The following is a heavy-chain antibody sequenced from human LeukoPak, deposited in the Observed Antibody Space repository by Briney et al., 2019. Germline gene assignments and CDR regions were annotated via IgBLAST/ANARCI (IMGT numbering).Heavy chain of an antibody. Sequence: GESLRISCKGSGYSFLSHWIGWVRQMPGRGLEWMGIIYPGDSDTRYNPSFQGQVTISADKSISTAYLQWSSLKASDTAMYYCARHASPYSSNYYFDFWGQGALVTVSS. D-gene: IGHD6-13*01. CDR1: GYSFLSHW. J-gene: IGHJ4*02. V-gene: IGHV5-51*01. CDR3: ARHASPYSSNYYFDF. CDR2: IYPGDSDT.